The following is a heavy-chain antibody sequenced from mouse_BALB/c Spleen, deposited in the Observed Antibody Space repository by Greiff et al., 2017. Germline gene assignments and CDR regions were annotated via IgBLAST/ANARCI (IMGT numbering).Heavy chain of an antibody. CDR2: ISNLAYSI. V-gene: IGHV5-15*02. D-gene: IGHD2-4*01. CDR1: GFTFSDYG. J-gene: IGHJ3*01. Sequence: EVQLVESGGGLVQPGGSRKLSCAASGFTFSDYGMAWVRQAPGKGPEWVAFISNLAYSIYYADTVTGRFTISRENAKNTLYLEMSSLRSEDTAMYYCARAYDSLSYWGQGTLVTVSA. CDR3: ARAYDSLSY.